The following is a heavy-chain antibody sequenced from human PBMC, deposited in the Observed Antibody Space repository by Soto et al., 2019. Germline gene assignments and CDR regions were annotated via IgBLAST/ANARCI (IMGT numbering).Heavy chain of an antibody. D-gene: IGHD2-8*01. Sequence: ASVKVSCTASASTFTDYYIHWVRQAPGQGLEWMGWINPNSGSTKSTQRFQGSVTMTRDTSISTAYMELTRLRSDDTAVYCCARGGCTDGVCTYYFDSWGQGTLVTVSS. CDR2: INPNSGST. CDR3: ARGGCTDGVCTYYFDS. J-gene: IGHJ4*02. V-gene: IGHV1-2*02. CDR1: ASTFTDYY.